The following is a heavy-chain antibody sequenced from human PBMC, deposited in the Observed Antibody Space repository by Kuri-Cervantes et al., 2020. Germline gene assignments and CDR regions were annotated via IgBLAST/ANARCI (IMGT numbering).Heavy chain of an antibody. D-gene: IGHD3-16*02. CDR3: AGLMITFGGVIVMGWFDP. CDR2: IYYSGST. V-gene: IGHV4-39*02. CDR1: GGSISSGSYN. J-gene: IGHJ5*02. Sequence: SETLSLTCTVSGGSISSGSYNWGWIRQPPGKGLEWIGSIYYSGSTYYNPSLKSRVTISVDTSKDHFSLNLISVTAADTAVYYCAGLMITFGGVIVMGWFDPWGQGTLVTVSS.